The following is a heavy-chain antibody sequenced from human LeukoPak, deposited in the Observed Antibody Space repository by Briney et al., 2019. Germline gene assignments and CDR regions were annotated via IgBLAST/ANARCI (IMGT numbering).Heavy chain of an antibody. V-gene: IGHV3-21*01. CDR1: GFTFSSYS. Sequence: GGSLRLSCAASGFTFSSYSMNWVRQAPGKGLEWVSSISSSSSYIYYADSAKGRFTISRDNAKNSLYLQMNSLRAEDTAVYYCARSWLLLTYFDYWGQGTLVTVSS. CDR2: ISSSSSYI. J-gene: IGHJ4*02. CDR3: ARSWLLLTYFDY. D-gene: IGHD3-22*01.